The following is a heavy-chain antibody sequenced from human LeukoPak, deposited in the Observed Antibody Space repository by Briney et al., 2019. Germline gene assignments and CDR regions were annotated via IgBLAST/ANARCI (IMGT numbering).Heavy chain of an antibody. CDR2: ISWNSGSI. D-gene: IGHD1/OR15-1a*01. J-gene: IGHJ4*02. CDR3: AKDNSGTFDY. Sequence: GGSLRLSCAASGFTFDDYAMHWVRQAPGKGLEWVSGISWNSGSIGYADSVKGRFTISRDNAKNSLYLQMNSLRAEDTALYYRAKDNSGTFDYWGQGTLVTVSS. V-gene: IGHV3-9*01. CDR1: GFTFDDYA.